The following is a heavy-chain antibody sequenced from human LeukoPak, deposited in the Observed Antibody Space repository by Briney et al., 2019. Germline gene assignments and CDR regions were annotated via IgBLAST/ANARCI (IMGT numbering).Heavy chain of an antibody. CDR1: GYTLTELS. D-gene: IGHD2-2*01. CDR2: FDPEDGET. J-gene: IGHJ5*02. V-gene: IGHV1-24*01. Sequence: ASLKVSCKVSGYTLTELSMHWVRQAPGKGLERMGGFDPEDGETIYAQKFQGRVTMTEDTSTDTAYMELSSLRSENTAVYYCATGVPAAMENWFDPWGQGTLVTVSS. CDR3: ATGVPAAMENWFDP.